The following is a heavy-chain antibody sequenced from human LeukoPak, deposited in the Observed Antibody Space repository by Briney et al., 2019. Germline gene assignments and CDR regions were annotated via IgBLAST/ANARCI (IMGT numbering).Heavy chain of an antibody. Sequence: PSETLSLTCTVSGGSISSYYWSWIRQPPGKGLEWIGYIYYSGSTNYNPSLKSRVTISVDTSKNQFSLKLSSVTAADTAVYYCARYTVGGDFDYWGQGTLVTLSS. D-gene: IGHD2-21*01. CDR3: ARYTVGGDFDY. V-gene: IGHV4-59*01. J-gene: IGHJ4*02. CDR2: IYYSGST. CDR1: GGSISSYY.